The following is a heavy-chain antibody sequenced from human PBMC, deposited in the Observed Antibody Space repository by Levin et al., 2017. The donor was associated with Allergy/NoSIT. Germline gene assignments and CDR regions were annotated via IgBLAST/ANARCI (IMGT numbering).Heavy chain of an antibody. CDR3: GRDRGVVNRYWYFDL. CDR2: ISYDGSNK. V-gene: IGHV3-30-3*01. J-gene: IGHJ2*01. D-gene: IGHD3-3*01. CDR1: GFTFSSYA. Sequence: GESLKISCAASGFTFSSYAMHWVRQAPGKGLEWVAVISYDGSNKYYADSVKGRFTISRDNSKNTLYLQMNSLRAEDTAVYYCGRDRGVVNRYWYFDLWGRGTLVTVS.